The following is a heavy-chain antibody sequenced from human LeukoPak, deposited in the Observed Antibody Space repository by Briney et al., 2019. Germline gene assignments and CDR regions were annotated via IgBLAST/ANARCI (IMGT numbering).Heavy chain of an antibody. D-gene: IGHD4-17*01. CDR1: GYTFTVYY. CDR3: ARDDSGSAFDI. J-gene: IGHJ3*02. CDR2: INPNSGGT. V-gene: IGHV1-2*02. Sequence: ASVKVSCKASGYTFTVYYMHWVRQAPGQGLEWMGWINPNSGGTNYAQKFQGRVTMTRDTSISTAYMELSRLRSDYTAVYYCARDDSGSAFDIWGQGTMVTVSS.